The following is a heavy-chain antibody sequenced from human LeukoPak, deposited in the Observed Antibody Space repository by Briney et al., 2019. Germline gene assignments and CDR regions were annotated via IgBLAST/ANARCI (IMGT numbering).Heavy chain of an antibody. CDR3: ARARGYSYGYSDY. Sequence: GGSLRLSCAVSGFTFSSYSMNWVRQAPGKGLEWVSYISSSSSIIDYADSVQCRFTISRDNAKNSLYLQMNSLRAEDTAVYYCARARGYSYGYSDYWGQGTLVTVSS. CDR1: GFTFSSYS. J-gene: IGHJ4*02. CDR2: ISSSSSII. V-gene: IGHV3-48*01. D-gene: IGHD5-18*01.